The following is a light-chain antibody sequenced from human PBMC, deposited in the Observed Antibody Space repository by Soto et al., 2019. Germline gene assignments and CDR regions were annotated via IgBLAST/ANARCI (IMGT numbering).Light chain of an antibody. CDR3: QTWGTGIPWV. Sequence: QPVLTQSPSASASLGASVKLTCTLSSGHSSYAIAWHQQQPEKGPRYLMKLNSDGRHSKGDGIPDRFSGSSSGAERYLTISSLQSEDEADYDCQTWGTGIPWVFGGGTKLTVL. CDR2: LNSDGRH. CDR1: SGHSSYA. V-gene: IGLV4-69*02. J-gene: IGLJ3*02.